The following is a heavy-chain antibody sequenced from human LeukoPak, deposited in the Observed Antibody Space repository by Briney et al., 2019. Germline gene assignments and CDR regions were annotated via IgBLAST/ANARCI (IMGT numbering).Heavy chain of an antibody. J-gene: IGHJ5*02. CDR2: IKQDGSEK. V-gene: IGHV3-7*01. CDR3: AREANGVLRFLEWAWFDP. D-gene: IGHD3-3*01. CDR1: GFTFSSYW. Sequence: GGSLRLSCAASGFTFSSYWMSWVRQAPGKGLEWVANIKQDGSEKYYVDSVKGRFTISRDNAKNSLYLQMNSLRAEDTAVYHCAREANGVLRFLEWAWFDPWGQGTLVAVSS.